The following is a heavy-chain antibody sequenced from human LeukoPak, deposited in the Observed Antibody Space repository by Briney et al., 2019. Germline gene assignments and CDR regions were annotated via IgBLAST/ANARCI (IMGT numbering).Heavy chain of an antibody. J-gene: IGHJ4*02. V-gene: IGHV4-39*07. CDR3: AREGSYYYDSSGYLN. D-gene: IGHD3-22*01. CDR2: IYYSGST. Sequence: SETLSLTCTVSGGSISSSSYYWGWIRQPPGKGLEWIGSIYYSGSTYYNPSLKSRVTISVDTSKNQFSLKLSSVTAADTAVYYCAREGSYYYDSSGYLNWGQGTLVTVSS. CDR1: GGSISSSSYY.